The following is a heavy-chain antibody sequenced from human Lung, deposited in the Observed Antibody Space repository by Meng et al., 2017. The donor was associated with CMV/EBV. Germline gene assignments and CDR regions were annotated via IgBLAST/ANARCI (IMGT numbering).Heavy chain of an antibody. J-gene: IGHJ4*02. CDR3: AREDYHDSTSYQDFDY. CDR2: INPNSGGT. V-gene: IGHV1-2*02. Sequence: ASXXVSXKVSGYTFSDYYMHWVRQAPGQGLEWMGWINPNSGGTNYAQKFQGRVTMTRDTSISTAYMELSRLRSDDTAVYYCAREDYHDSTSYQDFDYWGQGXLVTVPQ. CDR1: GYTFSDYY. D-gene: IGHD3-22*01.